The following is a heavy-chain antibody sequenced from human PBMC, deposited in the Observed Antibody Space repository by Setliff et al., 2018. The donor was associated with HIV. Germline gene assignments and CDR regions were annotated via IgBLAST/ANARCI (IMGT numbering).Heavy chain of an antibody. CDR1: GFTFSRYS. CDR2: ISSSGTNI. J-gene: IGHJ4*02. CDR3: ARELSDGYNSH. D-gene: IGHD5-12*01. V-gene: IGHV3-48*04. Sequence: PGESLKLSCVASGFTFSRYSMNWVRQAPGKGLEWVSFISSSGTNIYYADSVKGRFTISRDNAKNSLYLQMNSLRAEDTALYYCARELSDGYNSHWGQGTLVTVSS.